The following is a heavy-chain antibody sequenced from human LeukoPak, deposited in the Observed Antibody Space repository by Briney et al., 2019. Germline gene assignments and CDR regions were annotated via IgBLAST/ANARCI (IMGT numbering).Heavy chain of an antibody. J-gene: IGHJ4*02. V-gene: IGHV1-2*02. Sequence: ASVKVSCKASGYTFTSYGISWVRQAPGQGPEWMGWINTKSGGTKYAQKFQGRVTMTRDTSINTAYMELSSLTFDDTAVYYCARSQGSCSGGTCPGDYWGQGTLVTVSS. D-gene: IGHD2-15*01. CDR3: ARSQGSCSGGTCPGDY. CDR1: GYTFTSYG. CDR2: INTKSGGT.